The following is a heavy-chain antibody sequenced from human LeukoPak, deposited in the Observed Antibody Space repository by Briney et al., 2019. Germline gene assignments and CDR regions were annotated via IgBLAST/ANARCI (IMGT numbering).Heavy chain of an antibody. CDR3: ARVGYNHYFDY. J-gene: IGHJ4*02. Sequence: GASVKVSCKASGGTFSSYAISWVRQAPGQGLEWMGGIIPIFGTANYAQKFQGRVTITADESTSTAYMDLSSLRSEDTAVYYCARVGYNHYFDYWGQGTLVTVSS. V-gene: IGHV1-69*13. CDR1: GGTFSSYA. D-gene: IGHD5-24*01. CDR2: IIPIFGTA.